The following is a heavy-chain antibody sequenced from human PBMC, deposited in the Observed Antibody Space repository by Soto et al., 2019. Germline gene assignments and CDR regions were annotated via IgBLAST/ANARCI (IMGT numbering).Heavy chain of an antibody. CDR1: GGTFSSYA. CDR3: ARCGRDYYDSSGYYPEVVGYYYYGMDV. CDR2: IIPIFGTA. D-gene: IGHD3-22*01. V-gene: IGHV1-69*01. Sequence: QVQLVQSGAEVKKPGSSVKVSCKASGGTFSSYAISWVRQAPGQGLEWMGGIIPIFGTANYAQKFQGRVTITADESTSTAYMELSSLRSEDTAVYYCARCGRDYYDSSGYYPEVVGYYYYGMDVWGQGTTVTVSS. J-gene: IGHJ6*02.